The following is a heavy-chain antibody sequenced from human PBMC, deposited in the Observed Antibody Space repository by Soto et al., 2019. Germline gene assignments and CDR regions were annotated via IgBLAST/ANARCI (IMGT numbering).Heavy chain of an antibody. CDR2: TYYRSKWYN. Sequence: SPTLPLTCAISGDSVSSNSAAWNWIRQSPSRGLEWLGRTYYRSKWYNDYAVSVKSRITINPDTSKNQFSLQLNSVTPEDTAVYYCARDPVVPAAELHYYCMDVRCHLTSVPV. D-gene: IGHD2-2*01. CDR3: ARDPVVPAAELHYYCMDV. V-gene: IGHV6-1*01. CDR1: GDSVSSNSAA. J-gene: IGHJ6*02.